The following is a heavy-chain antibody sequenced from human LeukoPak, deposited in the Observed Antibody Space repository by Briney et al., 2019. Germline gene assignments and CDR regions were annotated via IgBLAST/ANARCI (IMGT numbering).Heavy chain of an antibody. CDR1: GFTFSDYA. D-gene: IGHD2-15*01. Sequence: GGSLRLSCAASGFTFSDYAMNWVRQAPGKGLEWVAVISYDGDDEYYADSVRGRFTISRDNSENTLHLQMNSLRVEDSAIYYCARTTRVVAAPSASWGQGTLVTVSS. CDR3: ARTTRVVAAPSAS. CDR2: ISYDGDDE. J-gene: IGHJ5*02. V-gene: IGHV3-30-3*01.